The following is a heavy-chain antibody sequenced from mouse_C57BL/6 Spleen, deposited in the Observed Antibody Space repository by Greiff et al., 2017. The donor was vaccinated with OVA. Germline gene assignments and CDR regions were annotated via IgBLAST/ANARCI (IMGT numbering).Heavy chain of an antibody. CDR3: AREKDLTGAMDY. V-gene: IGHV1-80*01. CDR2: IYPGDGDT. CDR1: GYAFSSYW. J-gene: IGHJ4*01. D-gene: IGHD1-1*01. Sequence: VKLQESGAELVKPGASVKISCKASGYAFSSYWMNWVKQRPGKGLEWIGQIYPGDGDTNYNGKFKGKATLTADKSSSTAYMQLSSLTSEDSAVYFCAREKDLTGAMDYWGQGTSVTVSS.